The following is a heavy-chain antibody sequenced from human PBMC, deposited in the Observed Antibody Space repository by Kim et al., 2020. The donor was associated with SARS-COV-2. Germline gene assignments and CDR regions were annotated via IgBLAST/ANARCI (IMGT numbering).Heavy chain of an antibody. CDR1: GFTFDTYA. J-gene: IGHJ6*02. Sequence: GGSLRLSCVASGFTFDTYAMSWVRQAPGKGLEWVSVISGNGVNKFHADSVRGRFTISRDNSKNTLYLQMNSLRDEDTALYYCAKVVVMDGYNCYYYYGMDVWGQGTAVTVSS. D-gene: IGHD3-22*01. CDR3: AKVVVMDGYNCYYYYGMDV. CDR2: ISGNGVNK. V-gene: IGHV3-23*01.